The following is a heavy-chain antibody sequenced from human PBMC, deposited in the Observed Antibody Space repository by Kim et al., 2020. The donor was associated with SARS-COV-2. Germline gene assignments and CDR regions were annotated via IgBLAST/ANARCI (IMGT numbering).Heavy chain of an antibody. CDR2: ISSSGTDT. D-gene: IGHD5-12*01. CDR3: AKESAYDGRDC. V-gene: IGHV3-23*01. J-gene: IGHJ4*02. Sequence: GGSLRLSCAASGFSFSSCPMSWVRQSQGKGLEWVSAISSSGTDTYYANSGRGRFTISRDNSKNTLYLQMNSLRVEDTAVYYCAKESAYDGRDCWGQGTL. CDR1: GFSFSSCP.